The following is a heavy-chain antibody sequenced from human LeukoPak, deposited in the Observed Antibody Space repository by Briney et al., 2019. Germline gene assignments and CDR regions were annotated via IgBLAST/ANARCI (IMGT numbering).Heavy chain of an antibody. CDR3: ARDVTPYYYMDV. V-gene: IGHV3-11*01. Sequence: LSLTCAVYGASFRNYYWAWIRQAPGKGLEWVSYISSSGSTIYYADSVKGRFTISRDNAKNSLYLQMNSLRAEDTAVYYCARDVTPYYYMDVWGKGTTVTISS. J-gene: IGHJ6*03. CDR1: GASFRNYY. D-gene: IGHD3-16*02. CDR2: ISSSGSTI.